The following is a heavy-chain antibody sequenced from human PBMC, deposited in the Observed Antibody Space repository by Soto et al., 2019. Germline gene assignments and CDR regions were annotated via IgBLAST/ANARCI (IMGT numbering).Heavy chain of an antibody. D-gene: IGHD1-26*01. CDR1: NGSISGFY. CDR2: IHYSGRT. CDR3: VRVGVGIGNHFDS. V-gene: IGHV4-59*12. Sequence: SETLSLTCSVSNGSISGFYWTWIRQPPGKILEWNGYIHYSGRTDYNPSLTSRATMSVDTSKNQFSLNLKSITAADTAVYYCVRVGVGIGNHFDSWGRGTLVTVSS. J-gene: IGHJ4*02.